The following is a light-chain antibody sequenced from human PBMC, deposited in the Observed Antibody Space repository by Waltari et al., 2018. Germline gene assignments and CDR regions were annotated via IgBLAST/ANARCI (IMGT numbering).Light chain of an antibody. CDR2: SNN. V-gene: IGLV1-44*01. J-gene: IGLJ2*01. CDR1: SSTIGNNP. CDR3: ATWDDNLTGVV. Sequence: QSVLTQPPSASGTPGQTVTTPCSGSSSTIGNNPTNWYHQLPGTAPKLLIYSNNQRPSGVPDRFSGSKSDTSASLTISGLQSEDEADYYCATWDDNLTGVVFGGGTKLTV.